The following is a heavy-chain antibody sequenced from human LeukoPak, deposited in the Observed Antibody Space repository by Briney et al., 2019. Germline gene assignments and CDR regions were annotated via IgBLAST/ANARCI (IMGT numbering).Heavy chain of an antibody. V-gene: IGHV3-23*01. Sequence: GGSLRLSCAASGFTFSTYAMNWVRQAPGKGLEWVSAISGSGGSIYYADSVKGRFTISRDNSKNTLYLQMNSLRAEDTAVYYCARGRYGDYVYYGMDVWGQGTTVTVSS. D-gene: IGHD4-17*01. CDR3: ARGRYGDYVYYGMDV. CDR1: GFTFSTYA. CDR2: ISGSGGSI. J-gene: IGHJ6*02.